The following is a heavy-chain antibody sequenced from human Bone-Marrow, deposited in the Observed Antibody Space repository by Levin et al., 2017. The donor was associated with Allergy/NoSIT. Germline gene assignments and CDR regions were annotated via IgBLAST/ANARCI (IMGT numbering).Heavy chain of an antibody. J-gene: IGHJ4*02. CDR3: AKDASHYDTLTGYYMGTGVRPATFDN. Sequence: GGSLRLSCAASGFTFNSYVMSWVRQAPGKGLEWVSSISGRGGTTYYADSVKGRFTISRDNSKDTLYLQMSSLRAADTAIYYCAKDASHYDTLTGYYMGTGVRPATFDNWGQGTLVTVSS. D-gene: IGHD3-9*01. CDR1: GFTFNSYV. V-gene: IGHV3-23*01. CDR2: ISGRGGTT.